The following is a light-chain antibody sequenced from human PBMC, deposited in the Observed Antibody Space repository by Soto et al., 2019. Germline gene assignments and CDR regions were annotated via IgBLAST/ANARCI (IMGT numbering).Light chain of an antibody. CDR3: ASWDDSLSGVV. Sequence: QPVLTQPPSASGTPGQRVTISCSGSSSNIGRDFVYWYQQVPGTAPKPLIYSDNQRYSGVPDRFSGSKSGTSASLAISGLRSEDEADYYCASWDDSLSGVVFGGGTKVTVL. J-gene: IGLJ2*01. V-gene: IGLV1-47*02. CDR2: SDN. CDR1: SSNIGRDF.